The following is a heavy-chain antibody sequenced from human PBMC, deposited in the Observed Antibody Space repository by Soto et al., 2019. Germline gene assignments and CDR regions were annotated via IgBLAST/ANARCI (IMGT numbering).Heavy chain of an antibody. V-gene: IGHV4-38-2*02. Sequence: SETLSLTCGVSGYSISTSYYWAWIRQSPGQGLEWIGTTHHSGRTYYSPSLNGRVTISVDTPKNQFSLKLTSVTAADTAVYYCARDTGYTSSMDVWGQGITVTVS. CDR2: THHSGRT. D-gene: IGHD3-16*02. J-gene: IGHJ6*02. CDR3: ARDTGYTSSMDV. CDR1: GYSISTSYY.